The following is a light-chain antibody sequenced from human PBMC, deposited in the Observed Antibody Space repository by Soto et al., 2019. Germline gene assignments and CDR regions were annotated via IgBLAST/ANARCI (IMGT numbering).Light chain of an antibody. V-gene: IGKV3-20*01. CDR1: HFITSNS. J-gene: IGKJ1*01. CDR3: QQYGSSPGT. Sequence: EIVLTQSPGTLSSSPGERVTLSCRASHFITSNSLAWYQQKPGQAPRLLIFGASSRATGLPGRFSGGGSGADFTLTISRLEPEDVAVYYCQQYGSSPGTFGPGTKVEIK. CDR2: GAS.